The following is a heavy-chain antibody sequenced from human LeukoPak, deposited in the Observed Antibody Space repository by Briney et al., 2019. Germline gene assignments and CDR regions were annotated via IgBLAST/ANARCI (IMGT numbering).Heavy chain of an antibody. CDR2: INPNSGGT. J-gene: IGHJ5*02. D-gene: IGHD2-2*01. V-gene: IGHV1-2*06. Sequence: GASVTVSCKASGYTFTGYYMHWVRQAPGQGLEWMGRINPNSGGTNYAQKFQGRVTMTRDTSISTAYMELSRLRSDDTAVYYCARAPIPAANCWFDPWGQGTLVTVSS. CDR1: GYTFTGYY. CDR3: ARAPIPAANCWFDP.